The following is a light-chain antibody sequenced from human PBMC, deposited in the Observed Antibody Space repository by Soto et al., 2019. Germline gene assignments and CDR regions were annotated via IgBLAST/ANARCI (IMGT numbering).Light chain of an antibody. V-gene: IGKV1-27*01. J-gene: IGKJ1*01. Sequence: DIQLTQSPSSLSTYVGDRVTITCRASQGISSYLVWYQQKPGTVPKVLIFAASNLQTGVPSRFSGSGSGTDFTLTISSLQPEDVATYYCQTYTGAPWTFGQGTKVEIK. CDR2: AAS. CDR3: QTYTGAPWT. CDR1: QGISSY.